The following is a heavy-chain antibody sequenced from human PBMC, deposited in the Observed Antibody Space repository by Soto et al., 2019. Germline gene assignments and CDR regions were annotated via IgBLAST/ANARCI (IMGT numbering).Heavy chain of an antibody. V-gene: IGHV3-30-3*01. Sequence: QVQLVESGGGVVQPGRSLRLSCAASGFTFSSYAMHWVRQAPGKGLEWVAVISYDGSNKYYADSVKGRFTISRDNSKNTQYLQMNSLSAEDTAVYYCARDISGYSYGYYDYWGQGTLVTVSS. J-gene: IGHJ4*02. CDR2: ISYDGSNK. CDR1: GFTFSSYA. CDR3: ARDISGYSYGYYDY. D-gene: IGHD5-18*01.